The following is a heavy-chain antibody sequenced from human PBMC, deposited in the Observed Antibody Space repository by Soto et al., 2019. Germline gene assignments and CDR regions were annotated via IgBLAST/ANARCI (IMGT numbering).Heavy chain of an antibody. CDR2: IHHSGSI. V-gene: IGHV4-30-4*08. CDR1: GDSISSDYYH. D-gene: IGHD2-21*02. CDR3: AREDDGGDSLDV. Sequence: QVQLQQSGPGLVKPSQTLSLTCTVSGDSISSDYYHWTWIRQSPGKGLEWIGYIHHSGSILYNPSLKGRVTISVDTSKNQFSLPLTSVTAADTAVYFCAREDDGGDSLDVWGQGTTVTVS. J-gene: IGHJ6*02.